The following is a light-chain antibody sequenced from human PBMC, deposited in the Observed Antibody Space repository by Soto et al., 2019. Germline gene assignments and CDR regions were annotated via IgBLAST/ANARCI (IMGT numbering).Light chain of an antibody. V-gene: IGKV1-39*01. J-gene: IGKJ1*01. CDR1: QSISNF. Sequence: DIRMTQSPSSLSASVGDRVTITCRASQSISNFLNWYQQKPGKAPKLLIYAASSLHSGVPSRFSGSGSGTDFTLTISSLQPEDFATYYCQQSYSTPWTFGQGTKVDIK. CDR2: AAS. CDR3: QQSYSTPWT.